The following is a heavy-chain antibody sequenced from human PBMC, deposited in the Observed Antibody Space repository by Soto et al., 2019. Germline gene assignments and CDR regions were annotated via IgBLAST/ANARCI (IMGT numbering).Heavy chain of an antibody. CDR1: GGSISSYY. Sequence: SETLSLTCTVSGGSISSYYWGWIRQPAGKGLEWIGRIYTSGSTNYNPSLKSRVTMSVDTSKNQFSLKLSSVTAADTAVYYCARAMADYDILTGYSYDAFDIWGQGTMVTVSS. V-gene: IGHV4-4*07. CDR3: ARAMADYDILTGYSYDAFDI. CDR2: IYTSGST. J-gene: IGHJ3*02. D-gene: IGHD3-9*01.